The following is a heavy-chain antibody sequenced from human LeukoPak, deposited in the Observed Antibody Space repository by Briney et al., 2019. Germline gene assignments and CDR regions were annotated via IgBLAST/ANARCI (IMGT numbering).Heavy chain of an antibody. CDR2: ISGSGGST. CDR1: GFTFSSYA. D-gene: IGHD2-2*03. Sequence: GGSLRLSCAASGFTFSSYAMSWVRQAPGKGLEWVSAISGSGGSTYYADSVKGRFTISRDNSKNTLHLQMNSLRAEDTAVYYCAKPRGYCSSTSCQPDAFDIWGQGTMVTVSS. CDR3: AKPRGYCSSTSCQPDAFDI. J-gene: IGHJ3*02. V-gene: IGHV3-23*01.